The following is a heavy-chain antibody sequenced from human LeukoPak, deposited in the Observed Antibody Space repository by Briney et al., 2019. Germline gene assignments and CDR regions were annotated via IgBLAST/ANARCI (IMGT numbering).Heavy chain of an antibody. CDR3: ARGDCSGGNCYEGDFDY. D-gene: IGHD2-15*01. Sequence: GASVKVSCKASGYTLTGYYMHWVRQAPGQGLEWMGWINPNSGGTNYAQKFQGRVTMTRDTSISTAYMELTRLRSDDTAVYYCARGDCSGGNCYEGDFDYWGQGTPVTVSS. J-gene: IGHJ4*02. CDR2: INPNSGGT. V-gene: IGHV1-2*02. CDR1: GYTLTGYY.